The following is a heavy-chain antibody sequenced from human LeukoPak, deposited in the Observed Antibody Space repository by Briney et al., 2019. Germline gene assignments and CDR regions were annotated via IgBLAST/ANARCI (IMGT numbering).Heavy chain of an antibody. CDR1: GGSIDTYY. V-gene: IGHV4-59*12. CDR2: VFHTGST. J-gene: IGHJ4*02. CDR3: ARLNDYGDY. Sequence: SETLSLTCTVSGGSIDTYYWNWIRQPPGKGLEWIGYVFHTGSTNYNPSLKSRVTISVDTSKNQFSLKLSSVTAADTAVYYCARLNDYGDYWGQGTLVTVSS.